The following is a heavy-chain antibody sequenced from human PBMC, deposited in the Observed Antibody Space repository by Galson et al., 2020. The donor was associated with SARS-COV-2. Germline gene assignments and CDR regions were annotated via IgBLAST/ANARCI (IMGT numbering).Heavy chain of an antibody. CDR2: VSPTGATP. CDR1: GFAHSRFA. V-gene: IGHV3-23*01. D-gene: IGHD2-15*01. CDR3: AKETLKKDGVGIIAANFLYCYGIDV. Sequence: TGGSLRLSCVAPGFAHSRFAMSWVRQAPGKGLEWLSGVSPTGATPAYAVSVQGRFTFPRDNSKNPLYQQMNSLRAGDSAVYHCAKETLKKDGVGIIAANFLYCYGIDVWGHGTTVIVSS. J-gene: IGHJ6*02.